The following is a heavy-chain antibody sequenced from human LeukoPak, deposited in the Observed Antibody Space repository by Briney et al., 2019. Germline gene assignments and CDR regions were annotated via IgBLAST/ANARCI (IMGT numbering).Heavy chain of an antibody. CDR1: GVSIIDHG. V-gene: IGHV4-4*09. CDR3: ARLKPDYLGTFDS. CDR2: IYSSGST. Sequence: SETLTLTCTVSGVSIIDHGWGWIRQPPGKGLEWIGNIYSSGSTYFNPSLRSRVATSVDTSKNQFSLSLTSVTAADTAIFYCARLKPDYLGTFDSWGQGALVTVSS. D-gene: IGHD7-27*01. J-gene: IGHJ4*02.